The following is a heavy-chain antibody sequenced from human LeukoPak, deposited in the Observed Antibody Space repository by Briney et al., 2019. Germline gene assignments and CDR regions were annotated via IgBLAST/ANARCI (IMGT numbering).Heavy chain of an antibody. CDR3: AKDPGRYCSGGSCYSDY. CDR2: ISSSGGST. D-gene: IGHD2-15*01. CDR1: GGSFSGYY. V-gene: IGHV3-23*01. Sequence: PSETLSLTCAVYGGSFSGYYWSWIRQPPGKGLEWVSAISSSGGSTYYADSVKGRFTISRDNSKNTLCLQMNSLRAEDTAVYYCAKDPGRYCSGGSCYSDYWGQGTLVTVSS. J-gene: IGHJ4*02.